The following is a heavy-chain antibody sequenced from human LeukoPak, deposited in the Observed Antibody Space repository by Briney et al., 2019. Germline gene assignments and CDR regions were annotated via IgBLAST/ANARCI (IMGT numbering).Heavy chain of an antibody. CDR2: IDSSGGYI. Sequence: GGSLRLSCEASGFTFNTYSMNWARQAPGKGLEWVSSIDSSGGYIFYAGSVKGRFIISRDNAKDSLYLQMNSLRVEDTAVYYCLRGDRRDYWGQGTLVTVSS. J-gene: IGHJ4*02. CDR3: LRGDRRDY. V-gene: IGHV3-21*06. CDR1: GFTFNTYS.